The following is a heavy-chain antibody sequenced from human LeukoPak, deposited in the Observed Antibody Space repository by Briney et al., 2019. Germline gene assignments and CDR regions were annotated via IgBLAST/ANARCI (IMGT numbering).Heavy chain of an antibody. CDR3: ARDGSSSGAFKY. Sequence: SETLSLTCAVYGGSFSGYYWSWIRQPPGKGLEWIGEINHSGSTNYNPSLKSRVTISVDTSKNHFSLKLSSVTAADTAVYYCARDGSSSGAFKYWGQGTLVTVSS. CDR2: INHSGST. CDR1: GGSFSGYY. V-gene: IGHV4-34*01. D-gene: IGHD6-13*01. J-gene: IGHJ4*02.